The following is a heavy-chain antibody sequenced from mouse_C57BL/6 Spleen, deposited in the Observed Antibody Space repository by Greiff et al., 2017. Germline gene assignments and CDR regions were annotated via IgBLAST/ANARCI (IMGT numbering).Heavy chain of an antibody. D-gene: IGHD1-1*01. J-gene: IGHJ4*01. V-gene: IGHV3-8*01. Sequence: EVKLQESGPGLAKPSQTLSLTCSVTGYSITSDYWNWIRKFPGTKLEYMGYISYSGSTYYNPSLTSRISITRDTSKNQYYLQLNSVTPEETATYYGARWGGSSPYYAMDYWGQGTSGTVSS. CDR3: ARWGGSSPYYAMDY. CDR2: ISYSGST. CDR1: GYSITSDY.